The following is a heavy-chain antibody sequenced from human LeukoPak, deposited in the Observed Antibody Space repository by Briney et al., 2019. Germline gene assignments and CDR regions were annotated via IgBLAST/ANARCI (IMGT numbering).Heavy chain of an antibody. Sequence: SETLSLTCTVSGASITSSNCYWSWIRQHPGKGLEWIGYIRYSGSTYHNPSLKSRLAISVDTSRNQFSLDLSSVTAADTAVYYCARGFYYDNYMDVWGNGTTVTVSS. CDR2: IRYSGST. CDR3: ARGFYYDNYMDV. D-gene: IGHD3-22*01. V-gene: IGHV4-31*03. CDR1: GASITSSNCY. J-gene: IGHJ6*03.